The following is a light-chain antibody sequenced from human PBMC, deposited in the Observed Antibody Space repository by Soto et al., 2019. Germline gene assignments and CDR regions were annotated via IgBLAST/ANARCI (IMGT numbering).Light chain of an antibody. J-gene: IGKJ3*01. V-gene: IGKV3-20*01. Sequence: EIVLTQSPGTLSLSPGDTATLSYRASQTVSNYHLAWYQQKPGHAPRLLIYGVSSRDTGIPDRFTGSGSGTDFTLTITRLEPEDFAVYYCQQYGGSPPRFSFGPGTKVDIK. CDR3: QQYGGSPPRFS. CDR1: QTVSNYH. CDR2: GVS.